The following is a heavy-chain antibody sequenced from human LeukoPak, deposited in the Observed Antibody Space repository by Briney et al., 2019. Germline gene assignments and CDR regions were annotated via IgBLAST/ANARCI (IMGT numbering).Heavy chain of an antibody. V-gene: IGHV3-33*01. CDR3: ASSGVYDYVWGSYPSDY. J-gene: IGHJ4*02. D-gene: IGHD3-16*02. CDR2: IWYDGSNK. CDR1: GFTFSSYG. Sequence: PGRSLRLSCAASGFTFSSYGMHWVRQAPGKGLGWVAVIWYDGSNKYYADSVKGRFTISRDNSKNTLYLQMNSLRAEDTAVYYCASSGVYDYVWGSYPSDYWGQGTLVTVSS.